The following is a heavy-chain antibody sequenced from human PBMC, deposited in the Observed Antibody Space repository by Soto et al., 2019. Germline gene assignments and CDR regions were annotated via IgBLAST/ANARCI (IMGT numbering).Heavy chain of an antibody. CDR1: GYTFTNYG. CDR2: INVYNGNT. Sequence: ASGKVSCKASGYTFTNYGISWVRQAPGQGLEWMGWINVYNGNTKYAQKVQGRVTMTTDTSTSTAYMELRSLRSDDTAVYYCARGVGSGSYYNQYIWFDPWRQGTLVTVSS. D-gene: IGHD3-10*01. J-gene: IGHJ5*02. CDR3: ARGVGSGSYYNQYIWFDP. V-gene: IGHV1-18*01.